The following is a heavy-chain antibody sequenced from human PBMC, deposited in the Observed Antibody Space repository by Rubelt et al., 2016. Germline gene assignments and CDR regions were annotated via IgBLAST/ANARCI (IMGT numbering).Heavy chain of an antibody. J-gene: IGHJ4*02. CDR1: GYTFISHY. CDR3: AREAPMAGSCVDY. D-gene: IGHD6-19*01. Sequence: GDSVGISCKASGYTFISHYIHWVRQAPGQGLEWMGRISSSSGVTNYAQKFQGRVTMTRDTSISTAYMELSGLRSDDTAVYYCAREAPMAGSCVDYWGQGTLVTVSS. CDR2: ISSSSGVT. V-gene: IGHV1-2*06.